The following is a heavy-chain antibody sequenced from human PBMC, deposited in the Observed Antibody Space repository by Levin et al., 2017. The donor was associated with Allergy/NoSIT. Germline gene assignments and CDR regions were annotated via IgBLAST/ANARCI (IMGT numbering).Heavy chain of an antibody. D-gene: IGHD2-2*01. Sequence: PLASVKVSCKVSGYTLTELSMHWVRQAPGKGLEWMGGFDPEDGETIYAQKFQGRVTMTEDTSTDTAYMELSSLRSEDTAVYYCATETLNCSSTSCYLIDYYYGMDVWGQGTTVTVSS. CDR1: GYTLTELS. J-gene: IGHJ6*02. CDR3: ATETLNCSSTSCYLIDYYYGMDV. V-gene: IGHV1-24*01. CDR2: FDPEDGET.